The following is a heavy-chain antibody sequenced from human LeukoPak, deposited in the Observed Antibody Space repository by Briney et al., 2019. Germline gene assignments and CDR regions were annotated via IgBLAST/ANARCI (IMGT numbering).Heavy chain of an antibody. Sequence: PGGSLRLSCAASAFTFSNYWMSWVRQAPGKGLDWVANIKQDGSEKFYVDSVKGRFTISRDNAKNSLYLQMNSLRAEDTAVYYCARERSGSPVGFDYWGQGTPVTVSS. CDR2: IKQDGSEK. CDR3: ARERSGSPVGFDY. CDR1: AFTFSNYW. J-gene: IGHJ4*02. D-gene: IGHD1-26*01. V-gene: IGHV3-7*01.